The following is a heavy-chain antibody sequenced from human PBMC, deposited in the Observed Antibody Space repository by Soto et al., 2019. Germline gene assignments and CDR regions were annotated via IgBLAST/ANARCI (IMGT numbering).Heavy chain of an antibody. CDR2: ISAYNGDT. Sequence: QDHLVQSGAEVKKPGASAKVSCKASGYTFKNYGINWVRQAPGRGLEWVAWISAYNGDTSYAQYLQSRVTATTETVTNAAYMELRSLRPDDTAVYFCVLGGLETGYYRDMDYWGQGTLVSVSS. D-gene: IGHD3-9*01. J-gene: IGHJ4*02. V-gene: IGHV1-18*04. CDR3: VLGGLETGYYRDMDY. CDR1: GYTFKNYG.